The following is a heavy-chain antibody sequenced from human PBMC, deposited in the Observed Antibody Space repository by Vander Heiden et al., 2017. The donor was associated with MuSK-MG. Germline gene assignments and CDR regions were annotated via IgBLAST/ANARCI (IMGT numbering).Heavy chain of an antibody. J-gene: IGHJ4*02. V-gene: IGHV3-20*01. Sequence: EVQLVSSGGGVVRPGVSLRLPCVVSGFTVHEYGMRSSRPSAGTGLDSASGYSWHGDSTGYADSVKGRLTISRDNGKKSLYLQMNSLRAEDTALYHCARGKGYCSGGSCYLDYWGQGTLVTVSS. CDR3: ARGKGYCSGGSCYLDY. CDR1: GFTVHEYG. D-gene: IGHD2-15*01. CDR2: YSWHGDST.